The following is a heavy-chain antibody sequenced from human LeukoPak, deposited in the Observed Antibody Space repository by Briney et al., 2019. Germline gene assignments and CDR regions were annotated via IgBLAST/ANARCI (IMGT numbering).Heavy chain of an antibody. V-gene: IGHV4-34*01. J-gene: IGHJ6*03. D-gene: IGHD7-27*01. CDR3: ARGGGPNWGLGRYYYYYMDV. Sequence: SETLSLTCAVYGGSFSGYYWSWIRQPPGKGLERIGEINHSGSTNYNPSLKSRVTISVDTSKNQFSLKLSSVTAADTAVYYCARGGGPNWGLGRYYYYYMDVWGKGTTVTVSS. CDR1: GGSFSGYY. CDR2: INHSGST.